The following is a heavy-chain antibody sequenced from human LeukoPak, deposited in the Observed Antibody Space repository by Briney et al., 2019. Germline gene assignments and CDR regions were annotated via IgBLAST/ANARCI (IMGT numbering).Heavy chain of an antibody. CDR1: GGSFSSYY. CDR3: ARGRGRGVLITTSRRSFWFDS. D-gene: IGHD3-22*01. Sequence: SETLSLTCAVYGGSFSSYYWSWIRQPPGKGLEWIGEINHSGSTTYKPSLKSRVTISVDTSKTQFSLKLSSVTAADTAVYYCARGRGRGVLITTSRRSFWFDSWGQGTLVTVSS. J-gene: IGHJ5*01. V-gene: IGHV4-34*01. CDR2: INHSGST.